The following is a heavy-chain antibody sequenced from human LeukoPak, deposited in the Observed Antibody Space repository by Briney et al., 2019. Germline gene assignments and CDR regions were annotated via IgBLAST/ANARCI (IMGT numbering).Heavy chain of an antibody. Sequence: GASVKVSCKASGYTFTSYYMHWVRQAPGQGLEWIGIINPSDGSTSYAQKFQGRVTMTRDTSTSTVYMELSSLRSEDTAVYYCARDLNGSGSYYGEVDYWGQGTLVTVSS. CDR2: INPSDGST. CDR3: ARDLNGSGSYYGEVDY. V-gene: IGHV1-46*01. J-gene: IGHJ4*02. D-gene: IGHD3-10*01. CDR1: GYTFTSYY.